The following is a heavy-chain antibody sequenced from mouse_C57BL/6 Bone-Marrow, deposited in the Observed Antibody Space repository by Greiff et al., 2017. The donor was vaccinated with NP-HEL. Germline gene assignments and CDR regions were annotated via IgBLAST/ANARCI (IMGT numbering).Heavy chain of an antibody. CDR3: ATLITTVVATRWYFDV. Sequence: QVQLKQPGTELVKPGASVKLSCKASGYTFTSCWMHWVKQRPGQGLEWIGNINPSNGGTNYNEKFKSKATLTVDKSSSTAYMQLSSLTSEDSAVYYCATLITTVVATRWYFDVWGTGTTVTVSS. D-gene: IGHD1-1*01. J-gene: IGHJ1*03. V-gene: IGHV1-53*01. CDR2: INPSNGGT. CDR1: GYTFTSCW.